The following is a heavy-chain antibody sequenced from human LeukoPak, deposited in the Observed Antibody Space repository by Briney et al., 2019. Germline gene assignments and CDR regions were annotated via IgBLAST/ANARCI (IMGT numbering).Heavy chain of an antibody. CDR3: ARVKSSSWYWAFDI. CDR2: IYYSGST. CDR1: GGSITSYY. Sequence: SETLSLTCSVSGGSITSYYWSWIRQPPGKGLEWIGYIYYSGSTNYNPSLKSRVTISVDTSKNQFSLKLSSVTAADTAVYYCARVKSSSWYWAFDIWGQGTMVTVSS. V-gene: IGHV4-59*01. J-gene: IGHJ3*02. D-gene: IGHD6-13*01.